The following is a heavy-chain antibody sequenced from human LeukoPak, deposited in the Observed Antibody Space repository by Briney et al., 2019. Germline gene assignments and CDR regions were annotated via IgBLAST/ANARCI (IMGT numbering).Heavy chain of an antibody. CDR1: GFTFSSYS. CDR3: AKDEGTYYDLWSGYSAFDY. Sequence: GGSLRLSCAASGFTFSSYSMNWVRQAPGKGLEWVSSISSSSSYIYYADSVKGRFTISRDNSKNTLYLQMNSLRAEDTALYYCAKDEGTYYDLWSGYSAFDYWGQGTLVTVSS. J-gene: IGHJ4*02. V-gene: IGHV3-21*01. CDR2: ISSSSSYI. D-gene: IGHD3-3*01.